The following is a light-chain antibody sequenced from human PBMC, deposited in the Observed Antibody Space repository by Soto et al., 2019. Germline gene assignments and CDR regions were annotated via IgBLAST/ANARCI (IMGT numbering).Light chain of an antibody. J-gene: IGKJ3*01. Sequence: ERVMTQSPATLSVSPGERAIHSCRASQSISSNLAWYQQKPGQAPRLLIYGASTRATGIPARFSGSGSGTEFTLTISRLESEDFAVYYCQQYSSWPFTFGPGTKVDIK. CDR1: QSISSN. CDR2: GAS. V-gene: IGKV3-15*01. CDR3: QQYSSWPFT.